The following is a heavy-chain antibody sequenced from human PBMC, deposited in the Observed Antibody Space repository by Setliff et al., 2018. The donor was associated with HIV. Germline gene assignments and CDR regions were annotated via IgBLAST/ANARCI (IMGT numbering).Heavy chain of an antibody. V-gene: IGHV1-8*02. Sequence: ASVKVSCKASGYTFTSYDINWVRQATGQGLEWMGWMNPNSGNTGYAQEFQGRVTMTRNTSISTAYMELSSLRSEDTAVYYCARALPYDSSGYYFVGWFDPWGQGTLVTVSS. CDR3: ARALPYDSSGYYFVGWFDP. CDR2: MNPNSGNT. J-gene: IGHJ5*02. CDR1: GYTFTSYD. D-gene: IGHD3-22*01.